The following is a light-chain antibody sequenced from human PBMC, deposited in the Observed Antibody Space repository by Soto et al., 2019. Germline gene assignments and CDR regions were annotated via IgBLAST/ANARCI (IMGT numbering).Light chain of an antibody. CDR3: QSYDSSLSAYV. J-gene: IGLJ1*01. Sequence: QSVLTQPPSVSGAPGQRVTISCTGSSSNIGAGYDVHWYLQLPGTAPKLLIFANSFRPSGVPDRFSGSKSGTSASLAITGLQAEDEAEYYCQSYDSSLSAYVFGTGTKLTVL. CDR2: ANS. CDR1: SSNIGAGYD. V-gene: IGLV1-40*01.